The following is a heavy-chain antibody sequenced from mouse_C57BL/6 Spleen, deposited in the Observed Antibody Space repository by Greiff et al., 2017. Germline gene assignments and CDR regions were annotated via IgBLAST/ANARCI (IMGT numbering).Heavy chain of an antibody. V-gene: IGHV1-82*01. D-gene: IGHD1-1*01. J-gene: IGHJ1*03. CDR1: GYAFSSSW. Sequence: VQLQQSGPELVKPGASVKISCKASGYAFSSSWMNWVKQRPGKGLEWIGRIYPGDGDTNYNGKFKGKATLTADKSSSPAYMQLSSLTSEDSAVYFCARLAGFITTVVAHWYFDVWGTGTTVTVSS. CDR3: ARLAGFITTVVAHWYFDV. CDR2: IYPGDGDT.